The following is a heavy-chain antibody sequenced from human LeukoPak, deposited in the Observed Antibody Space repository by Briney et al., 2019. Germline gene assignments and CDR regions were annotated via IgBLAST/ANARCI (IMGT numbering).Heavy chain of an antibody. CDR3: ARGNYGSDY. CDR2: ISYDGNNK. Sequence: PGRSLRLSCAASGFTFSTYAMHWVRQAPGKGLEWVAVISYDGNNKYYADSVKARFTVSRDNSKNTLYLQMDSLRAEDTALYYCARGNYGSDYWGQGTLVTVSS. V-gene: IGHV3-30-3*01. J-gene: IGHJ4*02. D-gene: IGHD3-10*01. CDR1: GFTFSTYA.